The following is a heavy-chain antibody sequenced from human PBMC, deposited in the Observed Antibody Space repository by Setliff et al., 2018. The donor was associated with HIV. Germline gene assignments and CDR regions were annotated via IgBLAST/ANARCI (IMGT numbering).Heavy chain of an antibody. J-gene: IGHJ4*02. CDR3: ARVRLRVPPSIFDY. Sequence: PSETLSLTCAVYGASFSGYYWAWIRQSPGTGLEWIGEINHSGITNYNPTLKSRVTMSTDTSKNQFSLRLNSVTAADTAVYYCARVRLRVPPSIFDYWGQGAQVTVSS. CDR1: GASFSGYY. D-gene: IGHD2-2*01. CDR2: INHSGIT. V-gene: IGHV4-34*01.